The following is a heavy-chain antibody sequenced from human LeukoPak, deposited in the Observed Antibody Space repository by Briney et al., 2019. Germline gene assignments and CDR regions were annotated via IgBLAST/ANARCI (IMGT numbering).Heavy chain of an antibody. J-gene: IGHJ4*02. Sequence: PGGSLRLSCAASGFTFSSYAMSWVRQAPGKGLEWVSAISGSGGSTYYADSGKGRFTISRDNSKNTLYLQMNSLRAEDTAVYYCVRTEYRRTFDYWGQGTLVTVSS. D-gene: IGHD6-6*01. CDR2: ISGSGGST. CDR3: VRTEYRRTFDY. V-gene: IGHV3-23*01. CDR1: GFTFSSYA.